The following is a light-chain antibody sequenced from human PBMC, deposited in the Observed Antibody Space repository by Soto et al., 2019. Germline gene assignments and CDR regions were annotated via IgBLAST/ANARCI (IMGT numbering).Light chain of an antibody. CDR2: GAS. Sequence: EIVLTQSPGTLSLSPGERATLSCRASQSVSSSYLAWYQQKPGQAPRLLIYGASSRATGIPDRLSGSGSETDFTLTISRLEPEDFAVYYCQQYSNSRTCGQGTKVDIK. V-gene: IGKV3-20*01. CDR1: QSVSSSY. CDR3: QQYSNSRT. J-gene: IGKJ1*01.